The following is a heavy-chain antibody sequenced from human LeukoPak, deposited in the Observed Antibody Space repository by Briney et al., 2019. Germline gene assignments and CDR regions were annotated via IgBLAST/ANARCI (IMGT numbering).Heavy chain of an antibody. CDR3: ARPQDFGLTGMNPFDI. V-gene: IGHV5-51*01. D-gene: IGHD7-27*01. J-gene: IGHJ3*02. CDR2: IYPGDSDT. CDR1: GYSFTNYW. Sequence: GESLKISCKGSGYSFTNYWIGWARQMPGKGLEWMGIIYPGDSDTRYSPSFQGQVTISADKSISTAYLQWSSLKASDTAMYYCARPQDFGLTGMNPFDIWGQGTMVTVSS.